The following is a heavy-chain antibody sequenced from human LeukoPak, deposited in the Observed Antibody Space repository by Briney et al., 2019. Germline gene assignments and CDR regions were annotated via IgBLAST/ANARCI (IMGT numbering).Heavy chain of an antibody. CDR1: GGSISSGGYY. V-gene: IGHV4-31*03. J-gene: IGHJ4*02. Sequence: SETPSLTCTVSGGSISSGGYYWSWIRQHPGKGLEWIGYIYYSGSTYYNPSLKSRVTISVDTSKNQFSLKLSSVTAADTAVYYCARGYYDSSGYYSDVLDYWGQGTLVTVSS. CDR2: IYYSGST. CDR3: ARGYYDSSGYYSDVLDY. D-gene: IGHD3-22*01.